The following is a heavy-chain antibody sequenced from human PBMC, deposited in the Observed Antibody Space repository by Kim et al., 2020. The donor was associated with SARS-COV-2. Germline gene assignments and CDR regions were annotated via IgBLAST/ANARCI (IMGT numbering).Heavy chain of an antibody. CDR3: AKVEGYYYDSSGYYPYFDY. V-gene: IGHV3-23*01. CDR1: GFTFSSYA. D-gene: IGHD3-22*01. Sequence: GGSLRLSCAASGFTFSSYAMSWVRQAPGKGLEWVSAISGSGGSTYYADSVKGRFTISRDNSKNTLYLQMNSLRAEDTAVYYCAKVEGYYYDSSGYYPYFDYWGQGTLVTVSS. CDR2: ISGSGGST. J-gene: IGHJ4*02.